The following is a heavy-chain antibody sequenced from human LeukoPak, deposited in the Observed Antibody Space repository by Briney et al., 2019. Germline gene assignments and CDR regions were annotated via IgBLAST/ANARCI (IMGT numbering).Heavy chain of an antibody. CDR2: IYYSGST. CDR3: ARLSYYYDSSGYYPPGAYYYYYYMDV. Sequence: TSETLSLTCTVSGGSISSYYWSWIRQPPGKGLEWMGYIYYSGSTNYNPSLKSRVTISVDTSKNQFSLKLSSVTAADTAVYYCARLSYYYDSSGYYPPGAYYYYYYMDVWGKGTTVTVSS. CDR1: GGSISSYY. V-gene: IGHV4-59*01. J-gene: IGHJ6*03. D-gene: IGHD3-22*01.